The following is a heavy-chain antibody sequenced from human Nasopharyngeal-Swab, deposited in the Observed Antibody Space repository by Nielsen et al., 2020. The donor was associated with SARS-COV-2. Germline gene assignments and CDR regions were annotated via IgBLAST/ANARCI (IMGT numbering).Heavy chain of an antibody. J-gene: IGHJ4*02. CDR2: IGGSGGST. Sequence: GESLKISCVAPGVTFSSYAMSWVRQAPGKGLEWVSGIGGSGGSTFYTDSVKGRFTISRDNSKDTLYLQMNSLSPEDTAVYYFAKEGRIWCEFKECWGQGTLVTVSS. D-gene: IGHD2-8*02. CDR3: AKEGRIWCEFKEC. CDR1: GVTFSSYA. V-gene: IGHV3-23*01.